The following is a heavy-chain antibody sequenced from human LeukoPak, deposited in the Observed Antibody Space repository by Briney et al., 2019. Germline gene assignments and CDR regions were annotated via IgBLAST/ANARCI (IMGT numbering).Heavy chain of an antibody. Sequence: GGSLRLSCAASGFTFSSYGMHWVRQAPGKGLEWVAFIRYDGSNKYYADSVKGRFTISRDNSKNTLYLQMNSLRAEDTAVYYCAKDPGVTTDEIMEYWGQGTLVTVSS. CDR3: AKDPGVTTDEIMEY. D-gene: IGHD4-17*01. CDR1: GFTFSSYG. V-gene: IGHV3-30*02. CDR2: IRYDGSNK. J-gene: IGHJ4*02.